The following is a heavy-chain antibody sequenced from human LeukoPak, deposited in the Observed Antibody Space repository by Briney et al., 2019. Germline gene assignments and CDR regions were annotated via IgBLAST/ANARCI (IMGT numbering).Heavy chain of an antibody. CDR1: GFTFSSYA. V-gene: IGHV3-23*01. CDR2: ISGSGGST. Sequence: GGSLRLSCAASGFTFSSYAMSWVRQAPGKGLEWVSAISGSGGSTYYADSVKGRFTISRDNSKNTLYLQMNSLRAEDTAVYYCARVRGLERTFDIWGQGTMVTVSS. CDR3: ARVRGLERTFDI. D-gene: IGHD3-3*01. J-gene: IGHJ3*02.